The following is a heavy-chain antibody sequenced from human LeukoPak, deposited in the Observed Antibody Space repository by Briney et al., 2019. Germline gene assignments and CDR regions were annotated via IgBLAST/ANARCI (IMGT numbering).Heavy chain of an antibody. V-gene: IGHV1-8*03. CDR2: MNPNSGNT. CDR3: ATRMIKSGSYGLDY. J-gene: IGHJ4*02. Sequence: ASVKVSCKASGYTFTSYDINWVRQATGQGLEWMGWMNPNSGNTGYAQKFQGRVTITRNTSISTAYMELSSLRSEDTAVYYCATRMIKSGSYGLDYWGQGTLVTVSS. D-gene: IGHD1-26*01. CDR1: GYTFTSYD.